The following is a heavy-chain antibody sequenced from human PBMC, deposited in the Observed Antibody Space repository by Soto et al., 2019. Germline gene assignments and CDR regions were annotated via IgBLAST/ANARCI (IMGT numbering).Heavy chain of an antibody. CDR2: ISWNSNDV. D-gene: IGHD6-13*01. Sequence: PGGSLRLSCAASGFTFDDYDMHWVRQAPGEGLEWVSGISWNSNDVGYAVSVKGRFTISRDNAKNSLYLQMNSLRPEDTALYYCAKDTILAAGTFQHWGQGTLVTVSS. V-gene: IGHV3-9*01. J-gene: IGHJ1*01. CDR3: AKDTILAAGTFQH. CDR1: GFTFDDYD.